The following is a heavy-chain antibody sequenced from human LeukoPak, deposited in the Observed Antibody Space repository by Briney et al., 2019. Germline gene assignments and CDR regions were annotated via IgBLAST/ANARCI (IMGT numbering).Heavy chain of an antibody. CDR1: GYTFSRYS. D-gene: IGHD6-13*01. V-gene: IGHV3-21*01. Sequence: GGSLRLSCAASGYTFSRYSMNCVRHAPGKGLEWVSYISSRSSYTHYADSVKGRYTISRDNAKNSLYLQMNSLRAEDTAVYYCARGCSYSSSWLSGHVVNWFDPWGQGTLVTVSS. CDR3: ARGCSYSSSWLSGHVVNWFDP. CDR2: ISSRSSYT. J-gene: IGHJ5*02.